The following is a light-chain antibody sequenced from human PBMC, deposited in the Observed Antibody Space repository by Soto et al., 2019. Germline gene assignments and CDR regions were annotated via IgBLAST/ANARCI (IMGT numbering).Light chain of an antibody. CDR3: ETWDSNTPL. J-gene: IGLJ1*01. CDR1: SGHSSYI. CDR2: LEGSGSY. V-gene: IGLV4-60*03. Sequence: QLVLTQSSSASASLGSSVKLTCTLSSGHSSYIIAWHQQQPGKAPRYLMKLEGSGSYNKGSGVPDRFSGSSSGADRYLTISNLQSEDEADYYCETWDSNTPLFGTGTKLTVL.